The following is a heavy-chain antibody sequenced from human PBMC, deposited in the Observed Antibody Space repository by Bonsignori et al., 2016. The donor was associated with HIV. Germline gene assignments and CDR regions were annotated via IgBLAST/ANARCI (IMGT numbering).Heavy chain of an antibody. J-gene: IGHJ4*02. V-gene: IGHV3-30*18. Sequence: WIRQPPGKGLEWVAVISYDGSNKYYADSVKGRFTISRDNSKNTLYLQMNSLRAEDTAVYYCAKGRNSGSYSEGGYWGQGTLVTVSS. D-gene: IGHD1-26*01. CDR2: ISYDGSNK. CDR3: AKGRNSGSYSEGGY.